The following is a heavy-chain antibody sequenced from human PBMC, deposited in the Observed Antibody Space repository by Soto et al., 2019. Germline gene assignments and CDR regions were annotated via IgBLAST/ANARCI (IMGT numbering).Heavy chain of an antibody. V-gene: IGHV1-3*01. J-gene: IGHJ5*02. CDR1: GYTFTSYG. Sequence: ASVKVSCKASGYTFTSYGIHWVRQAPGQRLEWMGWINASNCDTKYSPKFQGRVTITRDTSASIAYMELSSLRSEDTAVYYCVRRHVSATGIDWFVPWGQGTLVTVSS. CDR2: INASNCDT. D-gene: IGHD6-13*01. CDR3: VRRHVSATGIDWFVP.